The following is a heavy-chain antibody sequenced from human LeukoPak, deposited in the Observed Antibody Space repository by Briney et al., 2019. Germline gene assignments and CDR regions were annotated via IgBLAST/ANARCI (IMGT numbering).Heavy chain of an antibody. J-gene: IGHJ4*02. Sequence: SETLSLTCTVSGGSISSSSYYWGWIRQPPGKGLEWIGSIYYSGSTYYNPYLKSRVTISVDTSKNQFSLELSSVTAADTAVYYCARHDIAVTTYSGAYFDYWGQGTLVTVSS. V-gene: IGHV4-39*01. CDR1: GGSISSSSYY. CDR2: IYYSGST. CDR3: ARHDIAVTTYSGAYFDY. D-gene: IGHD4-17*01.